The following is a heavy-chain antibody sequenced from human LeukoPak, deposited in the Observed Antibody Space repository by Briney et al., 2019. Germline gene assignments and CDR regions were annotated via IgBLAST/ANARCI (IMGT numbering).Heavy chain of an antibody. CDR3: ARGSLYCSSTSCYARLFSDAFDI. CDR2: ICTSGST. CDR1: GGSISSYC. J-gene: IGHJ3*02. D-gene: IGHD2-2*01. V-gene: IGHV4-4*07. Sequence: SETLSLTCTVSGGSISSYCWSWIRQPAGKGLEWIGRICTSGSTNYNPSLKSRVTISVDKSKNQFSLKLSSVTAADTAVYYCARGSLYCSSTSCYARLFSDAFDIWGQGTMVTVSS.